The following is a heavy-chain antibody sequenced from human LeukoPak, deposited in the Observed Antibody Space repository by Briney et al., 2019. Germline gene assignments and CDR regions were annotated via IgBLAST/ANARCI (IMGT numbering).Heavy chain of an antibody. CDR3: ARVNYGSATKEDY. CDR1: GGSISSGGYY. Sequence: SLTLSLTCTVSGGSISSGGYYWSWIRQHPGKGLEWIGYIYYSGSAYYNPSLKSRVTISVDTSENQFSLKLSSVTAADTAVYYCARVNYGSATKEDYWGQGTLVTVSS. CDR2: IYYSGSA. D-gene: IGHD3-10*01. J-gene: IGHJ4*02. V-gene: IGHV4-31*03.